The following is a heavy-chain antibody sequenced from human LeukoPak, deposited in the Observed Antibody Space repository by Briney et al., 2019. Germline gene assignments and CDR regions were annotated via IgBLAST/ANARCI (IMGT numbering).Heavy chain of an antibody. Sequence: AGGSLRLSCAGSGFTFGGYGMHWLRQTPGKGLEWVAVIAYDGSRAFYADSVKGRFTISRDNSKNTMSVQMDDLRAEDTAVYYCTRYNNGHFDYWGQGTLVTVSS. CDR1: GFTFGGYG. V-gene: IGHV3-33*01. CDR2: IAYDGSRA. D-gene: IGHD1-14*01. J-gene: IGHJ4*02. CDR3: TRYNNGHFDY.